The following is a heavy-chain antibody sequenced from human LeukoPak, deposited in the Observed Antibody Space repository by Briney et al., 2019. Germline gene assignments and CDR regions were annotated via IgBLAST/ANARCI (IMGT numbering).Heavy chain of an antibody. J-gene: IGHJ2*01. D-gene: IGHD3-10*01. CDR2: ISSGAHTT. CDR3: ARDSGGWYFDL. Sequence: GGFLRLSCAASGFSFSAYEMNWVRQAPGKGLEWVSYISSGAHTTHYADSVKGRFTISRDNAENSLYLQINSLRAEDTAVYYCARDSGGWYFDLWGRGTLVTVSS. V-gene: IGHV3-48*03. CDR1: GFSFSAYE.